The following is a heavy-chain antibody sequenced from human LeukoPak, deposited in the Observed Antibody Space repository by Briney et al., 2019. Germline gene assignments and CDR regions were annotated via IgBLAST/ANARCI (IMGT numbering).Heavy chain of an antibody. J-gene: IGHJ4*02. V-gene: IGHV3-53*01. CDR3: AREDGYYHYFDY. Sequence: GGSLRLSCAASGFTVSSNYMSWVRQAPGKGLEWVSVIYSGGSTYYADSVKGRFTISRDNSKNTLYLQMNSLRAEDTAVYYCAREDGYYHYFDYWGQGTLVTVSS. CDR1: GFTVSSNY. CDR2: IYSGGST. D-gene: IGHD3-22*01.